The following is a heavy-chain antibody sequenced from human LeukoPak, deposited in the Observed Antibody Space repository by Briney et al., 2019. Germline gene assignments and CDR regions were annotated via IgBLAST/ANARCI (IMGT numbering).Heavy chain of an antibody. D-gene: IGHD5-12*01. Sequence: SETLSLTCTVSGGSISSYYWSWMRQPPGKGLEWIGYTYYSGSTNYNPSLKSRVTISEDTSKNHFSLQLSSVTAAGTAVYYCARAETWLRVPSYFDYGSQGTLVTASS. CDR1: GGSISSYY. CDR3: ARAETWLRVPSYFDY. CDR2: TYYSGST. J-gene: IGHJ4*02. V-gene: IGHV4-59*01.